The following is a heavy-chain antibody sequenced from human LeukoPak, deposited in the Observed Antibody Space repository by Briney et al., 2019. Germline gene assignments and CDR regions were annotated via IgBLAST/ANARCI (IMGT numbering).Heavy chain of an antibody. D-gene: IGHD3-22*01. CDR1: GFTFSSYW. V-gene: IGHV3-74*01. CDR2: INSDGSST. Sequence: PGGSLRLSCAASGFTFSSYWMHWVRQAPGKGLVWVSRINSDGSSTSYADSVKGRFTISRDNAKNTLYLQMNSLRAEDTAVYYCARDSYYYYDSSGSMIDYWGQGTLVTVSS. J-gene: IGHJ4*02. CDR3: ARDSYYYYDSSGSMIDY.